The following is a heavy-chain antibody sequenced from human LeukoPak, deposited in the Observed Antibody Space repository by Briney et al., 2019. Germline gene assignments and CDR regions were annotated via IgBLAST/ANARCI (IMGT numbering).Heavy chain of an antibody. CDR2: ISGSGGST. D-gene: IGHD5-12*01. V-gene: IGHV3-23*01. Sequence: GGSLRLSCAASGFTYSNFWRHWLRQVPAKGLEWVSTISGSGGSTYYADSVKGRFTISRDNSKNTLYLQMNSLRAGYTAVYYCAKGQAVATISSFDCWGQGTLVTVSS. CDR1: GFTYSNFW. CDR3: AKGQAVATISSFDC. J-gene: IGHJ4*02.